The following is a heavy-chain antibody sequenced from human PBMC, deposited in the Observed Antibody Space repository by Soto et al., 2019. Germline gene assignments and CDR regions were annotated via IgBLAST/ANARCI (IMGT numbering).Heavy chain of an antibody. CDR1: GGSISSYF. V-gene: IGHV4-59*08. J-gene: IGHJ4*02. CDR2: IYYSEST. CDR3: VDMIGQWLPRD. Sequence: PSKTLSLTCTVSGGSISSYFCSWIRQHPGKGLEWIGYIYYSESTNYNPSLKSRVTISVDTSKNQFPLKLNFVTAADTAVYYCVDMIGQWLPRDWGQGTVVTV. D-gene: IGHD6-19*01.